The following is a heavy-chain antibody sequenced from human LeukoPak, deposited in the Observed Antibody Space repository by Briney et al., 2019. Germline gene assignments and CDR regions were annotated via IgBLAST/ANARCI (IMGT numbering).Heavy chain of an antibody. D-gene: IGHD3-22*01. CDR1: GDSISSGDYY. Sequence: SETLSLTCTVSGDSISSGDYYWSWIRQPAGKGLEWIGRISSSGSTNYNPSLKSRVTISVDTSKNQFSLKLSSVTAADTAVYFCARGPYSYDSSGAFDIWGQGTLVTVSS. CDR2: ISSSGST. CDR3: ARGPYSYDSSGAFDI. V-gene: IGHV4-61*02. J-gene: IGHJ3*02.